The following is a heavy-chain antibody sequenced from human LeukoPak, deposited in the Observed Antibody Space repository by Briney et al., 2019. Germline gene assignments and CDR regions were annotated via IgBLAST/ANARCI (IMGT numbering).Heavy chain of an antibody. V-gene: IGHV4-59*01. Sequence: SETLSLTCTVSGGSISSYYGGWIRQPPGKGLEWIGYIYYSGSTGYNPSLKSRVTISVDTSKNQFSLKLTSVTAADTAVYYCARSYDSRGYYYYGMDVWGQGTTVTVSS. CDR3: ARSYDSRGYYYYGMDV. J-gene: IGHJ6*02. D-gene: IGHD3-22*01. CDR2: IYYSGST. CDR1: GGSISSYY.